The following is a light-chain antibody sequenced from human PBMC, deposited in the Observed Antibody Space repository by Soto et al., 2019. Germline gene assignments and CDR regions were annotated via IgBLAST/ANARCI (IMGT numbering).Light chain of an antibody. Sequence: QSVLTQPHSVSGAPGQRVTISCTGSSSNIGAGYDVHWYQQLPGTAPKLLIYGNSNRPSGVPDRFSGSKSGTTASLAITGLQAEDEADYYCQSYASSLSGVVFGGGTQLTVL. CDR2: GNS. V-gene: IGLV1-40*01. CDR3: QSYASSLSGVV. J-gene: IGLJ2*01. CDR1: SSNIGAGYD.